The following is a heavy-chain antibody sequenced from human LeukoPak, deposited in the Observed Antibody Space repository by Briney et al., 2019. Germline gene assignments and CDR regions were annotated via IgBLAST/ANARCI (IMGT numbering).Heavy chain of an antibody. D-gene: IGHD1-26*01. CDR3: AGHLGSGSYFDY. J-gene: IGHJ4*02. Sequence: SETLSLTCTVSGDSISNNNHYWGWIRQPPGKGLEWIGSIYYSGSAYYNPSLKSRVTISVDTSKSQFSLKLSSVTAADTAVYSCAGHLGSGSYFDYWGQGTLVTVSS. V-gene: IGHV4-39*01. CDR1: GDSISNNNHY. CDR2: IYYSGSA.